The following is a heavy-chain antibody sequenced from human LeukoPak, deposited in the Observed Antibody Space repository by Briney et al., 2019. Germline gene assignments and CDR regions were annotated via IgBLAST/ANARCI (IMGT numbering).Heavy chain of an antibody. Sequence: GGSLRVSCAASGFTFSNAWMSWVRQAPGKGLEWVGRIKSKTDGGTTDYAAPVKGRFTISRDDSKNTLYLQMNSLKTEDTAVYYCTTGGSTRWFGELLYYFDYWGQGTLVTVSS. CDR1: GFTFSNAW. CDR2: IKSKTDGGTT. CDR3: TTGGSTRWFGELLYYFDY. V-gene: IGHV3-15*01. J-gene: IGHJ4*02. D-gene: IGHD3-10*01.